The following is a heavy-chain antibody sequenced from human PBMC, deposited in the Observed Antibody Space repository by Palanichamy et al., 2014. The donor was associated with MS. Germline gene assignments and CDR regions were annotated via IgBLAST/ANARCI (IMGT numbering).Heavy chain of an antibody. CDR1: GFIFSSYS. CDR3: AKRATIFELVVIQSYYYFDY. J-gene: IGHJ4*02. Sequence: EVQLLESGGGLVQPGGSLRLSCAASGFIFSSYSMGWVRQAPGKGLEWVSVISGSGDTAFYADSVKGRFTISRDNAKNTVYLQMNNLRPEDTATYYCAKRATIFELVVIQSYYYFDYWGQGTLVTVSS. D-gene: IGHD3-3*01. V-gene: IGHV3-23*01. CDR2: ISGSGDTA.